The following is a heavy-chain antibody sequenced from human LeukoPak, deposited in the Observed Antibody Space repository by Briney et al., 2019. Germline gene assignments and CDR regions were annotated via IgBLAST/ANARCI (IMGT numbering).Heavy chain of an antibody. J-gene: IGHJ4*02. V-gene: IGHV4-59*08. CDR1: GGSISSYY. CDR3: ARGIDFWSGYLTYFDY. CDR2: IYYSGST. Sequence: SETLSLTCTVSGGSISSYYWSWIRQPPGKGLEWIGYIYYSGSTNYNPSLKSRVTISVDTSKNQFSLKLSSVTAADTAVYHCARGIDFWSGYLTYFDYWGQGTLVTVSS. D-gene: IGHD3-3*01.